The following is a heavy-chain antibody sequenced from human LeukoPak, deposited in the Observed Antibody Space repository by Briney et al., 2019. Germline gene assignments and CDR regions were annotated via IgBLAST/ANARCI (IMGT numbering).Heavy chain of an antibody. CDR2: ISSSGSTI. J-gene: IGHJ3*02. V-gene: IGHV3-48*02. CDR3: ARDWPLAFDI. Sequence: GGSLRLSCAASGFPFSTYAMNWFRQAPGTGPQWVSYISSSGSTIYYADSVKGRFTISRVNAKNSLYLQMSSLRDEDTAVYYCARDWPLAFDIWGQGTRVTVSS. CDR1: GFPFSTYA.